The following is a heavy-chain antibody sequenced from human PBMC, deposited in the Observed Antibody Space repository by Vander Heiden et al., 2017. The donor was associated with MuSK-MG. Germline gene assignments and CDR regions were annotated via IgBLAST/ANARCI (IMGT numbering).Heavy chain of an antibody. CDR3: ARGAPPSFGQELDRYYFDY. V-gene: IGHV4-34*01. D-gene: IGHD6-13*01. Sequence: QVQLQQGGARLFTPADTRSPTCAIYVSSVSRYHGRWRRQPRGKGLGWIGEINHSGSTNYNPSLKSRVTISVDTSKNQFSLKLISVSAEDTAVYYCARGAPPSFGQELDRYYFDYWGQGTLVTVSS. CDR2: INHSGST. J-gene: IGHJ4*02. CDR1: VSSVSRYH.